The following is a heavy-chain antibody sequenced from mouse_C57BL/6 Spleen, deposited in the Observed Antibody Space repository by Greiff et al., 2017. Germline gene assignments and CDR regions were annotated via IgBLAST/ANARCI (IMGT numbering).Heavy chain of an antibody. J-gene: IGHJ2*01. V-gene: IGHV1-69*01. CDR1: GYTFTSYW. Sequence: QVQLQQPGAELVMPGASVKLSCKASGYTFTSYWMHWVKQRPGQGLEWIGEIDPSDSYTNYNQKFKGKSTLTVDKSSSTAYMQLSSLTSEDSAVYYCARNRYYFDYWGQGTTLTVSS. CDR2: IDPSDSYT. CDR3: ARNRYYFDY.